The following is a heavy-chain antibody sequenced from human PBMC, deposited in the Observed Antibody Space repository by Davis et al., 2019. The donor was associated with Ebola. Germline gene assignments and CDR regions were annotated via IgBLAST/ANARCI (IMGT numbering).Heavy chain of an antibody. CDR2: ISSSSSYI. V-gene: IGHV3-21*01. D-gene: IGHD2-2*01. CDR3: ARGVPAATELYYYYYGMDV. Sequence: GESLKISCAASGFTFSSYSMNWVRQAPGKGLEWVSSISSSSSYIYYADSVKGRFTISRENAKNSLYLQMNSLRAGDTAVYYCARGVPAATELYYYYYGMDVWGKGTTVTVSS. J-gene: IGHJ6*04. CDR1: GFTFSSYS.